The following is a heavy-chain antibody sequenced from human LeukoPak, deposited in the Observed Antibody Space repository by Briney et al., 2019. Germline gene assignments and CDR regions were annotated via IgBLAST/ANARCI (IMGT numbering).Heavy chain of an antibody. CDR1: GGTFSSYT. CDR2: IIPILGIA. J-gene: IGHJ6*03. D-gene: IGHD5-18*01. V-gene: IGHV1-69*04. CDR3: ARENGYSYGRGPYYYYYYMDV. Sequence: SVKVSCKASGGTFSSYTISWVRQAPGQGLEWMGRIIPILGIANYAQKFQGRVTITADKSTSTAYMELSSLRSEDTAVYYCARENGYSYGRGPYYYYYYMDVWGKGTTVTVSS.